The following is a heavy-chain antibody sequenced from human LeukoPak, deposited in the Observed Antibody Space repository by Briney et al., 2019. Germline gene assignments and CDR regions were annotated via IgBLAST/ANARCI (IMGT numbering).Heavy chain of an antibody. V-gene: IGHV4-38-2*02. Sequence: SETQSLTCTVSGYSISSGYYGGGIRQPPGEGLEWIGSIYDSGSTYYNPSLKSRVTISVDTSKNHFSLKLSSVTAADTAVYYCARSGYDFWSGYYRYWGQGTLVTVSS. CDR3: ARSGYDFWSGYYRY. J-gene: IGHJ4*02. CDR2: IYDSGST. D-gene: IGHD3-3*01. CDR1: GYSISSGYY.